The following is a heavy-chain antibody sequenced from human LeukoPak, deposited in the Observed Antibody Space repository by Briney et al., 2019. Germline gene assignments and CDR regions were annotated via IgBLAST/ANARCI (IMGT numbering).Heavy chain of an antibody. V-gene: IGHV4-30-4*01. J-gene: IGHJ5*02. D-gene: IGHD3-22*01. CDR2: IYYSGST. Sequence: TSETLSLTCTVSGGSISSGDYYWSWIRQPPGKGLEWIGYIYYSGSTYYNPSLKSRVTVSVDTSKNQFSLKLSSVTAADTAVYYCARARRDYYDSSGYVPGWFDPWGQGTLVTVSS. CDR3: ARARRDYYDSSGYVPGWFDP. CDR1: GGSISSGDYY.